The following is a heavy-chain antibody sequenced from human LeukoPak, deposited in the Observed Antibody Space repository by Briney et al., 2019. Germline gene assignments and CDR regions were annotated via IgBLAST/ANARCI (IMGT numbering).Heavy chain of an antibody. J-gene: IGHJ4*02. CDR3: ARSAPNTRIGAGKFDY. Sequence: GASVKVSCKAFGYSLTNYYVHWVRQAPGQGLEWMGEINPSGGSTSYAQKFQGRITVTRDTYTNTVYMDLSSLRSEDTATYYCARSAPNTRIGAGKFDYWGQGSLLTVAS. CDR1: GYSLTNYY. V-gene: IGHV1-46*01. D-gene: IGHD5-12*01. CDR2: INPSGGST.